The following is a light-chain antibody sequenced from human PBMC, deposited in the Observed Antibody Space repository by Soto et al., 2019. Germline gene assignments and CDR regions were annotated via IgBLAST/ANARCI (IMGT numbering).Light chain of an antibody. CDR1: QGISSNY. J-gene: IGKJ3*01. CDR3: QQYGGSPLT. CDR2: GAS. V-gene: IGKV3-20*01. Sequence: EIVLTQSPNTLSLSPGDRATLSCRASQGISSNYLAWYQQKPGQAPRLLIYGASNRATGIPDRFSGSGSGTDVSLTINGMEPEDFSVYFCQQYGGSPLTFGPGTKVDVK.